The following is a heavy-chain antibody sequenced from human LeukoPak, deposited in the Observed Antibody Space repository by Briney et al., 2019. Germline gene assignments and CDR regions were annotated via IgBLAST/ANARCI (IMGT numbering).Heavy chain of an antibody. J-gene: IGHJ4*02. V-gene: IGHV3-7*03. CDR1: GLTFTDFW. CDR3: AKPGITMVRDPWHY. CDR2: INPDGNEK. D-gene: IGHD3-10*01. Sequence: SGGSLRLSCAASGLTFTDFWMNWVRLTPGRGLEWLANINPDGNEKYYVDSVKGRFAISRDNAKNEVYLEMNSLRAEDTAVYYCAKPGITMVRDPWHYWGQGTLVTVSS.